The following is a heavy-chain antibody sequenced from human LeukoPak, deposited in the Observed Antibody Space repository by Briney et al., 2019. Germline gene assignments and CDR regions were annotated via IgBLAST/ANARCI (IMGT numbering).Heavy chain of an antibody. V-gene: IGHV1-18*01. Sequence: ASVKVSCKASGYTFTSYGISWVRQAPGQGLEWMGWISAYNGNTNYAQKLQGRVTMTTDTSTSTAYMELRSLRSDDTAVYYCAREPYGDYTLGGFDYWGQGTLVTVS. D-gene: IGHD4-17*01. CDR3: AREPYGDYTLGGFDY. CDR1: GYTFTSYG. CDR2: ISAYNGNT. J-gene: IGHJ4*02.